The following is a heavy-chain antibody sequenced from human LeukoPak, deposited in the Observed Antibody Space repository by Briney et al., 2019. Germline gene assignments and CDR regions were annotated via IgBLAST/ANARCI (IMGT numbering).Heavy chain of an antibody. D-gene: IGHD2-15*01. CDR3: ARGYCSGGSCYSYYYYNYMDV. Sequence: PSETLSLTCTVSGGSISSYYWSWIRQPPGKGLEWIGYIYYSGSTNYNPSLKSRISISVDTSKNQFSLKLSSVTAADTAVYYCARGYCSGGSCYSYYYYNYMDVWGKGTTVTVSS. CDR1: GGSISSYY. CDR2: IYYSGST. V-gene: IGHV4-59*12. J-gene: IGHJ6*03.